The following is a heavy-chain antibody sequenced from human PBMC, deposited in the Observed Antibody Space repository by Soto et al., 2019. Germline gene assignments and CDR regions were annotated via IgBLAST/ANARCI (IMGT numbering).Heavy chain of an antibody. CDR1: GFTFSSYG. CDR2: IWYDGSNK. V-gene: IGHV3-33*01. J-gene: IGHJ6*02. D-gene: IGHD3-16*01. Sequence: PGGSLRLSCAASGFTFSSYGMHWVRQAPGKGLEWVAVIWYDGSNKYYADSVKGRFTISRDNSKSTLYLQMNSLRAEDTAVYYCARAPLLGSYGPNYYYYGMDVWGQGTTVTVSS. CDR3: ARAPLLGSYGPNYYYYGMDV.